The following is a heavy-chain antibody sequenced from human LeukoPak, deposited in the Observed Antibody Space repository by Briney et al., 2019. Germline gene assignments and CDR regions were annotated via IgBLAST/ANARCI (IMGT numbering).Heavy chain of an antibody. J-gene: IGHJ4*02. CDR2: IYHSRST. V-gene: IGHV4-59*01. Sequence: SETLSLTCTVSGGSIISYYWSWIRQPPGKGLEWIGFIYHSRSTNYNPSLKSRVTISVDTSNNQFSLKLTSVTAADTAVYYCASLHSYYFDYWGQGTLVTVSS. D-gene: IGHD5-18*01. CDR3: ASLHSYYFDY. CDR1: GGSIISYY.